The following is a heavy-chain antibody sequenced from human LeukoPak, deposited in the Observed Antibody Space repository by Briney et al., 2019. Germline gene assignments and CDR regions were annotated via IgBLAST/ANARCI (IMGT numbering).Heavy chain of an antibody. D-gene: IGHD6-19*01. CDR3: TRHTSGWSNDAFDI. J-gene: IGHJ3*02. Sequence: SETLSLTCTVSGGSISSYYWSWIRQPPGKGLEWIGYFHYTGRTNYNPSLKSRVTISVDTSKNRFSLKLSSVTAADTALYYCTRHTSGWSNDAFDIWGQGTMVTVSS. CDR1: GGSISSYY. V-gene: IGHV4-59*01. CDR2: FHYTGRT.